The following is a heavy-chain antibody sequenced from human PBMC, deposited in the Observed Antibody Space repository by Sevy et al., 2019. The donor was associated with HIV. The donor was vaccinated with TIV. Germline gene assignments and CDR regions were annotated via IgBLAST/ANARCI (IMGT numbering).Heavy chain of an antibody. D-gene: IGHD1-26*01. Sequence: SETLSLTCTVFGGSISSYYWNWIRQPPGKGLEWIGYIYYSGSTNYNPSLKSRVTISVDMSKNQFSLKLSSVTAADTAVYYCARESPLGVEWELSRPQNWFDPWGHGTLVTVSS. V-gene: IGHV4-59*01. J-gene: IGHJ5*02. CDR1: GGSISSYY. CDR2: IYYSGST. CDR3: ARESPLGVEWELSRPQNWFDP.